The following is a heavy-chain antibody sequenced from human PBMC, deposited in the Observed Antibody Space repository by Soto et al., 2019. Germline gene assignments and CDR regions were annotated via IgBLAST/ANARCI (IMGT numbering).Heavy chain of an antibody. CDR2: IYSGGYT. Sequence: EVQLVESGGGLIQPGGSLRLSCAVSGFTVSNNYMSWVRQAPGKGLEGVSVIYSGGYTAYGDSVKGRFTISRDNSKNTLYFKIKSLRAADTAVFFWARRPGGGGYWGQGTLVTVSS. D-gene: IGHD3-10*01. V-gene: IGHV3-53*01. CDR1: GFTVSNNY. CDR3: ARRPGGGGY. J-gene: IGHJ4*02.